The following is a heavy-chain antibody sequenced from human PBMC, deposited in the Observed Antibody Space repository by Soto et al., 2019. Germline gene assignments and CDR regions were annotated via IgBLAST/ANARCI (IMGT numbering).Heavy chain of an antibody. J-gene: IGHJ4*02. D-gene: IGHD7-27*01. CDR3: DRMGLWGKLTDI. CDR1: LFTFGLYW. V-gene: IGHV3-7*01. Sequence: LXLSSAAPLFTFGLYWMGWVRQSPGKWLEWAANLKRDGSEKYFLESVKGRFTLCSDNAQNSFYLHINNLRIEDTAVYFCDRMGLWGKLTDIWGQGTSVTVSS. CDR2: LKRDGSEK.